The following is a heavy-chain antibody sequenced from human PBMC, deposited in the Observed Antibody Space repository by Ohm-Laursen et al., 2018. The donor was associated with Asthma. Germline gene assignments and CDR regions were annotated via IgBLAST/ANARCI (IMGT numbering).Heavy chain of an antibody. D-gene: IGHD2-15*01. CDR1: GFTFSSYS. J-gene: IGHJ3*02. CDR3: AKITGYCSGGSCYPDAFDI. Sequence: SLRLSCAASGFTFSSYSMHWVRRAPGKGLEWVAIISYDGSNKYYADSVKGRFTISRDNSKNTLYLQMNSLRAEDTAVYYCAKITGYCSGGSCYPDAFDIWGQGTMVTVSS. V-gene: IGHV3-30*18. CDR2: ISYDGSNK.